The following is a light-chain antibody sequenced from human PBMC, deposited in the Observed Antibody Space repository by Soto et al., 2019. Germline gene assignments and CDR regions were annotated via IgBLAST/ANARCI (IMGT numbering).Light chain of an antibody. CDR2: NNN. CDR3: ATWDDSLHGHV. J-gene: IGLJ1*01. V-gene: IGLV1-44*01. Sequence: QSVLTQPPSASGTPGQRVTISCSGSSSNIGVNTVNWYQQFPGTAPKLLIYNNNQRPSGVPDRFSGSKSGTSASLAISGLQSVDEADYYCATWDDSLHGHVFGTGTKVTVL. CDR1: SSNIGVNT.